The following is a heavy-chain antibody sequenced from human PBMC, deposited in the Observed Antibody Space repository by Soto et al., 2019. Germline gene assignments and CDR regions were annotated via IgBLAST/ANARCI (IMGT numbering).Heavy chain of an antibody. V-gene: IGHV3-53*01. Sequence: GGSLRLSCAVSGFTVSNNYLTWVRQAPGKGLEWVSLINSGGATYYAGSVKGRFTISRDNSKNTVYLQMNKLRAEDTAVYYCGRDGVGESLDYWGQGTLVTVSS. CDR1: GFTVSNNY. CDR3: GRDGVGESLDY. CDR2: INSGGAT. J-gene: IGHJ4*02. D-gene: IGHD3-10*01.